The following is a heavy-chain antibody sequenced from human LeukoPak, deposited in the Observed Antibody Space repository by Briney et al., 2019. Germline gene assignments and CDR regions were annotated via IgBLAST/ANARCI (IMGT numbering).Heavy chain of an antibody. D-gene: IGHD1-26*01. Sequence: GASMKVSCKASGYTFTSYYMHWVRQAPGQGLEWMGIINPSGGSRSYAQKFQGRVTMTRDTSTSTVYMELSSLRSEDTAVYYCARGSIVGAKTLGFGAFDIWGQGTMVTVSS. V-gene: IGHV1-46*01. CDR3: ARGSIVGAKTLGFGAFDI. J-gene: IGHJ3*02. CDR1: GYTFTSYY. CDR2: INPSGGSR.